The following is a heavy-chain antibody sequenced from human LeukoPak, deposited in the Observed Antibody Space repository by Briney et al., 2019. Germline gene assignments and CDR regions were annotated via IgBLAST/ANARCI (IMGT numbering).Heavy chain of an antibody. CDR1: GYTFTGYY. Sequence: ASVKVSCKASGYTFTGYYMHWVRQAPGQGLEWMGWIDPNSGGTNYAQKFQGWVTMTRDTSISTAYMELSRLRSDDTAVYYCARASSPIGFGVLSPLFDYWGQGTLVTVSS. J-gene: IGHJ4*02. V-gene: IGHV1-2*04. CDR3: ARASSPIGFGVLSPLFDY. CDR2: IDPNSGGT. D-gene: IGHD3-10*01.